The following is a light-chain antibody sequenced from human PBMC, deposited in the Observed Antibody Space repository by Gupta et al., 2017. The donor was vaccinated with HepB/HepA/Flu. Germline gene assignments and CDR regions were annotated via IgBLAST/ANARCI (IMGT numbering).Light chain of an antibody. CDR1: DIGSKS. CDR2: GDS. V-gene: IGLV3-21*03. Sequence: SSVLPQPPSVSVAPGKTASITCGGTDIGSKSVNWYQQKPGQAPLLVVYGDSDRPSGSPDRCSGSNSGNTSTMTISRVEAWEEADYSCQVWDSFTDQHVGFGGGTKLSVL. CDR3: QVWDSFTDQHVG. J-gene: IGLJ3*02.